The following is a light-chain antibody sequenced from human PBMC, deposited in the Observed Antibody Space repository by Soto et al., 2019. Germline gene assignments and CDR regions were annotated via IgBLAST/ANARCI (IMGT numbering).Light chain of an antibody. Sequence: QPVLTQPPSVSGAPGQRITISCTGNSANLGSGYDVHWYQQFPGRAPKLLIYGNINRPSGVPDRFSGSRSGTSASLDITGLQPEDEADYYCQSYDSTVSGDVVFGGGTKVTVL. J-gene: IGLJ2*01. CDR1: SANLGSGYD. CDR2: GNI. V-gene: IGLV1-40*01. CDR3: QSYDSTVSGDVV.